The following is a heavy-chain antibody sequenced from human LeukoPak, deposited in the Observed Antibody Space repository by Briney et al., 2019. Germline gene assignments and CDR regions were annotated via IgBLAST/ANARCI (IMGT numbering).Heavy chain of an antibody. CDR1: GYTFTSYY. CDR2: INPSGGST. Sequence: ASVKVSCEASGYTFTSYYMHWVRQAPGQGLEWMGIINPSGGSTSYAQKFQGRVTMTRDTSTSTVYMELSSLRSEDTAVYYCARVLVFRGVIRLGGADYWGQGTLVTVSS. CDR3: ARVLVFRGVIRLGGADY. D-gene: IGHD3-10*01. J-gene: IGHJ4*02. V-gene: IGHV1-46*01.